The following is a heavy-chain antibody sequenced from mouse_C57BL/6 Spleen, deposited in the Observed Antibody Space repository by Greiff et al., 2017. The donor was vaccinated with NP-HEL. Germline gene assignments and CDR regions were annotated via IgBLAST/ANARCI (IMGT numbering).Heavy chain of an antibody. CDR3: ARSDYDDWYFDV. D-gene: IGHD2-3*01. V-gene: IGHV1-42*01. Sequence: VQLQQSGPELVKPGASVKISCKASGYSFTGYYMNWVKQSPEKSLEWIGEINPSTGGTTYNQKFKAKATLTVDKSSSTAYMQLKSLTSEDSAVYYCARSDYDDWYFDVWGTGTTVTVSS. CDR1: GYSFTGYY. J-gene: IGHJ1*03. CDR2: INPSTGGT.